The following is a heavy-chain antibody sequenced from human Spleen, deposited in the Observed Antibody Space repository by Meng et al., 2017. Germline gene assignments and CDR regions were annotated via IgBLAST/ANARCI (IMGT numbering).Heavy chain of an antibody. J-gene: IGHJ4*02. CDR2: IHPSGHP. V-gene: IGHV1-18*01. CDR1: GYTYTDYQ. Sequence: HVQPLQSGAEVKKSVAYVKFSCKASGYTYTDYQTDWVRQAPGQGLEWMGWIHPSGHPTYAQKFQGRVTMTIDTSTTTASMELRSLRSDDTAVYYCARGTPGRSYSDYWGPGTLVTVSS. D-gene: IGHD3-10*01. CDR3: ARGTPGRSYSDY.